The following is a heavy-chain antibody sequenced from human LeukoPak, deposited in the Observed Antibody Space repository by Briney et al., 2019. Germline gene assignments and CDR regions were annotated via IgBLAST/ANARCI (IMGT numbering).Heavy chain of an antibody. CDR3: AKRGVVIRVILVGFHKQAYYFDS. J-gene: IGHJ4*02. D-gene: IGHD3-22*01. CDR1: GITLSNYG. V-gene: IGHV3-23*01. Sequence: PGGSLRLSCAVSGITLSNYGMSWVRQAPGKGLEWVAGISDSGGTTKYADPVKGRFTISRDNPKNTLYLQMNSLRVEDTAVYFCAKRGVVIRVILVGFHKQAYYFDSWGQGALVTVSS. CDR2: ISDSGGTT.